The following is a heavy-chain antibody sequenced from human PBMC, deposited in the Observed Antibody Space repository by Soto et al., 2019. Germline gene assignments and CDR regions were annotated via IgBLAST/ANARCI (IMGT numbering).Heavy chain of an antibody. D-gene: IGHD3-22*01. Sequence: SETLSLTCTVSGGSISSYYWSWIRQPPGKGLEWIGYIYYSGSTNYNPSLKSRVTISVDTSKNQFSLKLSSVTAADTAVYYCARDLYYYDSSGYRYYYYGMDVWGQGTTVTVSS. CDR1: GGSISSYY. CDR3: ARDLYYYDSSGYRYYYYGMDV. V-gene: IGHV4-59*01. CDR2: IYYSGST. J-gene: IGHJ6*02.